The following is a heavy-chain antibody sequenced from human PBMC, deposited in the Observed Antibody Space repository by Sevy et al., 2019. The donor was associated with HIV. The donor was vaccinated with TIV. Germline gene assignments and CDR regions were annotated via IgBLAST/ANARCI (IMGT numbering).Heavy chain of an antibody. CDR3: ARDSSYNYDSGSHYKTNVAGSAWFDP. CDR2: VHHGGST. J-gene: IGHJ5*02. CDR1: GYSINRNTH. Sequence: SETLSLTCTVSGYSINRNTHWGWIRQPPGKGLEWLGSVHHGGSTYYNPSLKSRVTISTDMSRNQFSLKLNSVTAADAAVYFCARDSSYNYDSGSHYKTNVAGSAWFDPWGQGTLVTVSS. V-gene: IGHV4-38-2*02. D-gene: IGHD3-10*01.